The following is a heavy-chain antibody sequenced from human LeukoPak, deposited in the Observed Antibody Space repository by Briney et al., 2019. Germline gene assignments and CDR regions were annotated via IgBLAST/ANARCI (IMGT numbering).Heavy chain of an antibody. D-gene: IGHD5-18*01. J-gene: IGHJ4*02. V-gene: IGHV3-7*01. CDR3: ARGGSYGSFDY. CDR1: GFTFSSYW. Sequence: GGSLRLSCAASGFTFSSYWMSWVRQAPGKGLEWVANIQQDASEKYYVDSVKGRFTISRDNAKNSLYLQMNSLRADDTAVYYCARGGSYGSFDYWGQGTLVTVSS. CDR2: IQQDASEK.